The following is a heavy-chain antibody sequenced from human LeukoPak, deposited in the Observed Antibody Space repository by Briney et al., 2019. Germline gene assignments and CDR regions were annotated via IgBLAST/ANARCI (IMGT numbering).Heavy chain of an antibody. V-gene: IGHV3-64*01. J-gene: IGHJ4*02. CDR2: ISSNGGST. Sequence: PGGSLRLSCAASGFTFSSYAMHWVRQAPGKGLEYVSAISSNGGSTYYANSVKGRFTISRDNSKNTLYLQMGSLRAEDMAVYYCARDGIAAAGTNWAYWGQGTLVTVSS. CDR3: ARDGIAAAGTNWAY. D-gene: IGHD6-13*01. CDR1: GFTFSSYA.